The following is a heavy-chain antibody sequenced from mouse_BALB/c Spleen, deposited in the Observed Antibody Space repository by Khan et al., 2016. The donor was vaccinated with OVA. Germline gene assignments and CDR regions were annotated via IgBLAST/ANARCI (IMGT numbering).Heavy chain of an antibody. Sequence: EVQLVESGPELVKPGASVKMSCKTSGYTFTEYTLHWVKQSQGKSLEWIGVIDPKNGVTSYNQKFKGKATLTVDKSSSTAYMEFRSLTSEDSAVYYCARGAGRCWGQGTSVTVSS. D-gene: IGHD3-3*01. V-gene: IGHV1-18*01. CDR3: ARGAGRC. CDR2: IDPKNGVT. CDR1: GYTFTEYT. J-gene: IGHJ4*01.